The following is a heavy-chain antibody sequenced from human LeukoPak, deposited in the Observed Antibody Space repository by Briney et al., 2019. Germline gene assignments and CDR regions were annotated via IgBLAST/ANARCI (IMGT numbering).Heavy chain of an antibody. Sequence: PGGSLRLSCAASGFTFSSYGMHWVRQAPGKGLEWVAFIRYVGSNKYYADSVKGRFTISRDNSKNTLYLQMNSLRAEDTAVYYCAKDPATEPLWFGELFGIRYFDYWGQGTLVTVSS. CDR1: GFTFSSYG. CDR2: IRYVGSNK. V-gene: IGHV3-30*02. CDR3: AKDPATEPLWFGELFGIRYFDY. J-gene: IGHJ4*02. D-gene: IGHD3-10*01.